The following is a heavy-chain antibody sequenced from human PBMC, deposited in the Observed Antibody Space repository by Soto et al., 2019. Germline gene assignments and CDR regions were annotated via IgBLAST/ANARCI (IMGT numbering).Heavy chain of an antibody. Sequence: SETLSLTCTVSGGSISSYYWSWIRQPPGKGLEWIGYIYYSGSTNYNPSLKSRVTISVDTSKNQFSLKLSSVTAADTAVYYCAGNSGYEGCFDYWGQGTLVTVSS. V-gene: IGHV4-59*01. D-gene: IGHD5-12*01. J-gene: IGHJ4*02. CDR2: IYYSGST. CDR3: AGNSGYEGCFDY. CDR1: GGSISSYY.